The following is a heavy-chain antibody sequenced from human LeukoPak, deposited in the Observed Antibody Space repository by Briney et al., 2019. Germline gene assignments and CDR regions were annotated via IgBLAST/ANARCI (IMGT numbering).Heavy chain of an antibody. J-gene: IGHJ4*02. CDR3: ARASVQYSYVRH. Sequence: GGSLRLSCAASGFTFSSYSMNWVRQAPGKGLEWVSYISSSSSYIYYADSVKGRFTISRDNAKNSLYLQMNSLRAEDTAVYYCARASVQYSYVRHWGQGTLVTVSS. V-gene: IGHV3-21*01. D-gene: IGHD5-18*01. CDR1: GFTFSSYS. CDR2: ISSSSSYI.